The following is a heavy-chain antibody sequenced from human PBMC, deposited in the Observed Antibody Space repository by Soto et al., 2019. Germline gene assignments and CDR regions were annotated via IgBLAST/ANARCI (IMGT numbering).Heavy chain of an antibody. V-gene: IGHV4-39*01. D-gene: IGHD1-26*01. CDR3: ARPGKGFYYYYYMDV. J-gene: IGHJ6*03. Sequence: SETLSLTCTVSGVSISSNSYYWGWIRQPPGKGLEWIGTIYYSGSTYYNPSLKSRVTISVDTSKNQFSLKLSSVTAADTAVYYCARPGKGFYYYYYMDVWGKGTTVTVSS. CDR2: IYYSGST. CDR1: GVSISSNSYY.